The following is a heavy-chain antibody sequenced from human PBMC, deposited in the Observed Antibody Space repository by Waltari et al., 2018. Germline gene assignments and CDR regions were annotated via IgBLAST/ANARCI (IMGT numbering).Heavy chain of an antibody. Sequence: QVQLQQWGAGLLKPSEPLSLPCAVYGGSFSGYYCSGIRQPPGKGLEWIGEINHSGSTNYNPSLKSRVTISVDTSKNQFSLKLSSVTAADTAVYYCARVGSSSQIDYWGQGTLVTVSS. CDR3: ARVGSSSQIDY. CDR1: GGSFSGYY. J-gene: IGHJ4*02. V-gene: IGHV4-34*01. D-gene: IGHD6-6*01. CDR2: INHSGST.